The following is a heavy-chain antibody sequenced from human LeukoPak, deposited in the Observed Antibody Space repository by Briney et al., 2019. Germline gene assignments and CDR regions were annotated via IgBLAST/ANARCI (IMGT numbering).Heavy chain of an antibody. Sequence: GGSLRLSCAASGFTFSTYGMHWVRQAPGKGLEWVAVIWYDGTIKYYADSMKGRFTISRDNSKNTLCLQMNSLRAEDTAVYYCARVGGYCTNRVCYWDGNHGMDVWGQETTVTVSS. CDR1: GFTFSTYG. D-gene: IGHD2-8*01. V-gene: IGHV3-33*01. CDR2: IWYDGTIK. CDR3: ARVGGYCTNRVCYWDGNHGMDV. J-gene: IGHJ6*02.